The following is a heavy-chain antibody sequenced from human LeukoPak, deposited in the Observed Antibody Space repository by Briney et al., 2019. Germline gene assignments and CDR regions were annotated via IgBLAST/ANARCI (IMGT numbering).Heavy chain of an antibody. CDR1: GFTLSSYA. J-gene: IGHJ4*02. CDR2: ISYDGSNK. D-gene: IGHD6-19*01. CDR3: AREGRELSSGWFDY. Sequence: GGSLRLSCAASGFTLSSYAMHWVRQAPGKGLEWAAVISYDGSNKYYADSVKGRFTISRDNSKNTLYLQMNSLRAEDTAVYYCAREGRELSSGWFDYWGQGTLVTVSS. V-gene: IGHV3-30-3*01.